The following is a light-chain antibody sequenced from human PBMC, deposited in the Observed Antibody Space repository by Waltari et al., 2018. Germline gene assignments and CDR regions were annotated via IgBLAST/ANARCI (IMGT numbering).Light chain of an antibody. CDR1: TLRRYY. CDR3: HSRETFSTRL. Sequence: SSDLTQDPSVSVALGQTVRITCQGDTLRRYYASWYQQRPGQAPVLVLYGPGKRPSGSPDRFSGSTSGYSASLTSTGGQAEDEADYDCHSRETFSTRLFGGGTRLTV. J-gene: IGLJ2*01. V-gene: IGLV3-19*01. CDR2: GPG.